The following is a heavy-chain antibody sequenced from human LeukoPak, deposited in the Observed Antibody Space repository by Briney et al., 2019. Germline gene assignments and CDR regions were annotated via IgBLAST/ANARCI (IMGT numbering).Heavy chain of an antibody. V-gene: IGHV3-21*01. CDR3: ARFETVAAKPFEY. Sequence: GGSLRLSCAASGFTFSSYSMNWVHQAPGKGLEWVSSISSESTYILYADSVKGRFTISRDNAKSSLYLQMNSLRAEDTALYYCARFETVAAKPFEYWGQGTLVTVSS. CDR1: GFTFSSYS. J-gene: IGHJ4*02. CDR2: ISSESTYI. D-gene: IGHD6-19*01.